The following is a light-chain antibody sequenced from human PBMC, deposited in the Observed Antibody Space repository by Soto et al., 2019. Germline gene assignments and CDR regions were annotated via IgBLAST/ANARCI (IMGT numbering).Light chain of an antibody. J-gene: IGKJ1*01. CDR3: QQYYNWPRT. CDR1: QSGSSN. V-gene: IGKV3-15*01. CDR2: GAS. Sequence: EIVMTQSPATLSVSPGERATLSCRASQSGSSNLAWYQQKPGQAPRLLIYGASTRATGIPDRFSGSGSGTEFTLSISSLQSEDFAVYYCQQYYNWPRTFGQGTKVDIK.